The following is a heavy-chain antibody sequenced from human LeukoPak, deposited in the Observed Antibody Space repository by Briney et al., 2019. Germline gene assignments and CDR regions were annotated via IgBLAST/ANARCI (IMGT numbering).Heavy chain of an antibody. Sequence: GGSLRLSCAASGFTFSSYAMHWVRQVPGKGLEWVAFIRYDGVNKDYADSVKGRFTISRDNSKNTLYLQMNSLRAEDTAVYYCARDLLQWGVFDYWGQGTLVTVSS. CDR3: ARDLLQWGVFDY. CDR2: IRYDGVNK. V-gene: IGHV3-30*02. D-gene: IGHD3-10*01. J-gene: IGHJ4*02. CDR1: GFTFSSYA.